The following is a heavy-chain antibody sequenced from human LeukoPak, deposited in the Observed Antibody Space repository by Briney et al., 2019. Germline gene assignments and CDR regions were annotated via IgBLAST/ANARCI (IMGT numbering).Heavy chain of an antibody. V-gene: IGHV1-2*02. Sequence: ASVKVSCKASGYTFTGYQMHWARQPPGQGLEWMGWINPNTGGTNYAQQFQGRVSMTSDTSIATAYMELSSLTSDDTAVYYCARDYYGSGTYSTDSWGQGTLVTVSS. CDR3: ARDYYGSGTYSTDS. CDR2: INPNTGGT. D-gene: IGHD3-10*01. CDR1: GYTFTGYQ. J-gene: IGHJ4*02.